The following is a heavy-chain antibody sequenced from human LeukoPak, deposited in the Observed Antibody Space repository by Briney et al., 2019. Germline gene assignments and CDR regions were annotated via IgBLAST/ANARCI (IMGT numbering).Heavy chain of an antibody. D-gene: IGHD3-22*01. V-gene: IGHV4-59*01. Sequence: SETLSLTCTVSGGSISSYYWNWIRQPPGKGLEWIGYIYYSGSTNYNPSLKSRVTISVDTSKNQFSLKLSSVTASDTAVYYCARGADSSGYYSIFYFDYWGQGTLVTVSS. J-gene: IGHJ4*02. CDR3: ARGADSSGYYSIFYFDY. CDR1: GGSISSYY. CDR2: IYYSGST.